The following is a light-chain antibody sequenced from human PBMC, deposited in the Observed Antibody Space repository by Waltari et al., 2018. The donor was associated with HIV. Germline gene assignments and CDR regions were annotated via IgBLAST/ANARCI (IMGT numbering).Light chain of an antibody. CDR3: AAWDENLNGL. V-gene: IGLV1-44*01. CDR2: SNN. Sequence: QSVLTQPPSASGTPGQRVTISCSGSSSNIGTNTVHWYQQLPGSAPKLLIYSNNQRPSGVPDRFSASKSGTSASLAISGLRSEDEAEYYCAAWDENLNGLFGGGTKLTVL. J-gene: IGLJ3*02. CDR1: SSNIGTNT.